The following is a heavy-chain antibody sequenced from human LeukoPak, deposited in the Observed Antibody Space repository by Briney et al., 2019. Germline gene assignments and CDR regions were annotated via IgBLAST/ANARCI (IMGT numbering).Heavy chain of an antibody. CDR2: IYSGGST. CDR1: GFTVSSNY. D-gene: IGHD3-22*01. Sequence: GGSLRLSCAASGFTVSSNYMSWVRQAPGKGLEWVSDIYSGGSTYYADSVKCRFTISRDNSKNTLYLQMNSLRAEDTAVYYCARDGFSSGYPYDAFDIWGQGTMVTVSS. V-gene: IGHV3-53*01. J-gene: IGHJ3*02. CDR3: ARDGFSSGYPYDAFDI.